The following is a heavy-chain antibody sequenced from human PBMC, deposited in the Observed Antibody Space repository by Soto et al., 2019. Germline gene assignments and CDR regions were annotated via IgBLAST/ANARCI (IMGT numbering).Heavy chain of an antibody. CDR3: VRDHDWAFDY. J-gene: IGHJ4*02. CDR2: IPRSGHA. Sequence: EVQLVESGGDLIQPGGSLRLSCAASGFSFSSYSMNWVRQAPGQGLEWISYIPRSGHAMYADSVKGRLTTSRVDAKSSLYLEMGSLGGGDTATYYCVRDHDWAFDYWGWGAVVTVSS. CDR1: GFSFSSYS. D-gene: IGHD3-9*01. V-gene: IGHV3-48*01.